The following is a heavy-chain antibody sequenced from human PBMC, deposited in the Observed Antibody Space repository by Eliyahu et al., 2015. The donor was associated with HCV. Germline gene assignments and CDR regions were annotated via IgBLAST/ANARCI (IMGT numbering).Heavy chain of an antibody. D-gene: IGHD2-8*01. Sequence: EVQLVESGGGLVKPGGSLRLSCAASGFXFSSXSMNWVRQAPGKGLXWVXSISSSSSYIYYAASVKGRFTISRDNAKNSLYLQMNSLRAEDTAVYYCARDLPIVLMVYANFYGMDVWGQGTTVTVSS. CDR3: ARDLPIVLMVYANFYGMDV. V-gene: IGHV3-21*01. CDR2: ISSSSSYI. CDR1: GFXFSSXS. J-gene: IGHJ6*02.